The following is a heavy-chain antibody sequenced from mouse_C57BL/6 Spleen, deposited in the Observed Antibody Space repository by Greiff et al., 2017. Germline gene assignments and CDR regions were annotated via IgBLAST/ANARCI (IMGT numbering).Heavy chain of an antibody. CDR3: ARSGTTGYFDD. J-gene: IGHJ2*01. V-gene: IGHV1-69*01. CDR1: GYTFTSYW. D-gene: IGHD2-13*01. CDR2: IDPSDSYT. Sequence: QVQLKQPGAELVMPGASVKLSCKASGYTFTSYWMHWVKQRPGQGLEWIGEIDPSDSYTNYNQKFKGKSTLTVDKSSSTAYLQLSSLTSEDSAVYYCARSGTTGYFDDWGQGTTLTVSS.